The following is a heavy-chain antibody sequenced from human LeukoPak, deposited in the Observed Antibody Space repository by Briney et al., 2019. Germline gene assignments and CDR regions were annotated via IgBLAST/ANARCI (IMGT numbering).Heavy chain of an antibody. J-gene: IGHJ4*02. CDR2: VSAYADNT. CDR3: ARDCIGCHGFDY. Sequence: ASVEVSCKASGYTFINYGISRVRQAPGQGLEWMGWVSAYADNTNYVQKFQGRVTMTTDTSTNTAYMELRSLRSGDTAVYYCARDCIGCHGFDYWGQGTLVTVSS. CDR1: GYTFINYG. D-gene: IGHD2-15*01. V-gene: IGHV1-18*01.